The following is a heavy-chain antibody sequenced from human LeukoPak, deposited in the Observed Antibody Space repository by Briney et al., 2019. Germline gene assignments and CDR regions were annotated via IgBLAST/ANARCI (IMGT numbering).Heavy chain of an antibody. V-gene: IGHV1-58*02. CDR3: ASTTNHYYDSSGLYYYYGMDV. CDR2: IVVGSGNT. D-gene: IGHD3-22*01. Sequence: SVKVSCKASGFTFTSSAMQWVRQARGQRLEWIGWIVVGSGNTNYAQKFQGRVTITADKSTSTAYMELSSLRSEDTAVYYCASTTNHYYDSSGLYYYYGMDVWGQGTTVTVSS. CDR1: GFTFTSSA. J-gene: IGHJ6*02.